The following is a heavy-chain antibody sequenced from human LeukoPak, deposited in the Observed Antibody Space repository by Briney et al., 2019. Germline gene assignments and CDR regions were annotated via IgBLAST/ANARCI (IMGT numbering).Heavy chain of an antibody. J-gene: IGHJ4*02. CDR1: GFTLSNYA. Sequence: PGGSLRLFCAASGFTLSNYALHWVRQAPGKGLEWVAVMSYDGGNKYYADSVKGRFTISRDNSKNTLYLQMNSLRAEDTAVYYCVKEGEVVITHRFDSWGQGTLVTVSS. V-gene: IGHV3-30-3*01. CDR3: VKEGEVVITHRFDS. CDR2: MSYDGGNK. D-gene: IGHD3-22*01.